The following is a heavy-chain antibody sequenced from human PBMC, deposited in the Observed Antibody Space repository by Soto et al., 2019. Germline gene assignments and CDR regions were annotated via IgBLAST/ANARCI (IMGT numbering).Heavy chain of an antibody. V-gene: IGHV3-23*01. J-gene: IGHJ4*02. CDR3: AKRNSNYYPVDQ. CDR1: GFTFSNYA. D-gene: IGHD3-22*01. CDR2: ISASGGVT. Sequence: EVQLLESGGRLVQPGGSLRRSCAASGFTFSNYAMSWVRQAPGKGLEWVSVISASGGVTYYADSVKGRFTISRDSPKNTLYLQMRSLRADDAAVYYCAKRNSNYYPVDQWGQGTLVTVSS.